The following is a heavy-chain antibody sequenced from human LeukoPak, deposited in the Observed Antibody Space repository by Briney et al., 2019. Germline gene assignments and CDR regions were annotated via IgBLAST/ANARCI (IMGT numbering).Heavy chain of an antibody. CDR3: ARDRELRFVEWSTTAWFDP. CDR1: GFTFSSYS. J-gene: IGHJ5*02. CDR2: ISSSSNNI. D-gene: IGHD3-3*01. V-gene: IGHV3-21*01. Sequence: GGSLRLSCVASGFTFSSYSRNWVRQAPGKGLEWVSSISSSSNNIYYAYSVKGRFTISRDNAKNSLYPQMNSLRGEDTAVYYCARDRELRFVEWSTTAWFDPWGQGTLVTVSS.